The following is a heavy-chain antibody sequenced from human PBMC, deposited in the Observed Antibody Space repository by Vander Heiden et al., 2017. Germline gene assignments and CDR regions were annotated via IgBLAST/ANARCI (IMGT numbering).Heavy chain of an antibody. CDR1: GFTFSRDW. J-gene: IGHJ4*02. V-gene: IGHV3-74*01. CDR2: VNGDGSST. CDR3: ARHSFGNSWPFDS. Sequence: EVQLVESGGGLVQPGGSLRLSCAASGFTFSRDWMHWFRQVPGKGLVWVSHVNGDGSSTNYADSVKGRFTISRDNAKNTLYLQMNSLSAEDTAVYHCARHSFGNSWPFDSWGQGTLVTVSS. D-gene: IGHD6-13*01.